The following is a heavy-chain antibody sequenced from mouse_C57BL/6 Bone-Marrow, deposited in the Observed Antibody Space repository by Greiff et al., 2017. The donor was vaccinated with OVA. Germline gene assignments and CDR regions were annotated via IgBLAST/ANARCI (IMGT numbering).Heavy chain of an antibody. CDR3: ARHYYGSSYRFAY. CDR1: GFTFSSYG. D-gene: IGHD1-1*01. J-gene: IGHJ3*01. CDR2: ISSGGSYT. V-gene: IGHV5-6*01. Sequence: DVHLVESGGDLVKPGGSLKLSCAASGFTFSSYGMSWVRQTPDKRLEWVATISSGGSYTYYPDSVKGRFTISRDNAKNTLYLQMSSLKSEDTAMYYCARHYYGSSYRFAYWGQGTLVTVSA.